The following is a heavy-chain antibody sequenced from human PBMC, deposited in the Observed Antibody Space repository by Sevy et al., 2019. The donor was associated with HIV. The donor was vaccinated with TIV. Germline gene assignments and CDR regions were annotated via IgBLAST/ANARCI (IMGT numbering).Heavy chain of an antibody. J-gene: IGHJ4*02. V-gene: IGHV3-7*01. CDR2: IRQDGSEK. D-gene: IGHD3-22*01. CDR3: VRPYRTDPFYYSGSSGYYYPTYFDY. Sequence: GGSLRLSCAASGFTFSNYWMSWVRQAPGKGLEWVANIRQDGSEKYFVDSVKGRFAISRDNAKNSLYLQMKGLRAEDTLVYYCVRPYRTDPFYYSGSSGYYYPTYFDYWGQGTLVTVSS. CDR1: GFTFSNYW.